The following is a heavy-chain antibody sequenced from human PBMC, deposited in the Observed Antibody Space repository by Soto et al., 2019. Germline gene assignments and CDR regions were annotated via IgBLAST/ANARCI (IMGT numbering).Heavy chain of an antibody. CDR3: ARDFEDSSSWLHGNWNDVVEIVSYYYYYMDV. Sequence: EVQLVESGGGLVKPGGSLRLSCAASGFTFSSYSMNWVRQAPGKGLEWVSSISSSSSYIYYADSVKGRFTISRDNAKNSLYLQMNSLRAEDTAVYYCARDFEDSSSWLHGNWNDVVEIVSYYYYYMDVWGKGTTVTVSS. J-gene: IGHJ6*03. D-gene: IGHD6-13*01. CDR1: GFTFSSYS. V-gene: IGHV3-21*01. CDR2: ISSSSSYI.